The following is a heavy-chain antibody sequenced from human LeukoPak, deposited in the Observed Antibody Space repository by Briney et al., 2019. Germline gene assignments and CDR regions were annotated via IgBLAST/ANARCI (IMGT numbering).Heavy chain of an antibody. CDR3: ARHSSSVPYYYHGLDV. V-gene: IGHV3-23*01. J-gene: IGHJ6*02. Sequence: GGFLRLSCAASGFTFSSYAMTWVRQAPGKGLEWVSAISGGGGSTDYADSVKGRFTISRDNSKNTLYLQMNSLRAEDTAVYHCARHSSSVPYYYHGLDVWGQGTTVTVSS. CDR1: GFTFSSYA. CDR2: ISGGGGST. D-gene: IGHD6-6*01.